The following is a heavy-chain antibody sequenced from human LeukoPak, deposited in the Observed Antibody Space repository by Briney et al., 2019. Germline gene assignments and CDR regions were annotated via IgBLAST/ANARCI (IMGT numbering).Heavy chain of an antibody. J-gene: IGHJ4*02. CDR3: ARENLYYFDY. CDR1: GGSFSGYY. V-gene: IGHV4-34*01. Sequence: SETLSLTCAVYGGSFSGYYWSWIRQPPGKGLEWIGEINHSGSTNYNPSLKSRVTISVDTSKNQFSLRLSSVTAADTAVYYCARENLYYFDYWGRGTLVTVSS. D-gene: IGHD2/OR15-2a*01. CDR2: INHSGST.